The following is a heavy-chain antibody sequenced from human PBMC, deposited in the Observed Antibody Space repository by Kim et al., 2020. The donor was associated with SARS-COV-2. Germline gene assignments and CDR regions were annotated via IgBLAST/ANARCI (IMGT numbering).Heavy chain of an antibody. Sequence: SVKVSCKASGGTFSSYAISWVRQAPGQGLEWMGGIIPIFGTANYAQKFQGRVTITADESTSTAYMELSSLRSEDTAVYYCASFGDYIVVVPAAMNYYYGMDVWGQGTTVTVSS. CDR2: IIPIFGTA. J-gene: IGHJ6*02. V-gene: IGHV1-69*13. D-gene: IGHD2-2*01. CDR3: ASFGDYIVVVPAAMNYYYGMDV. CDR1: GGTFSSYA.